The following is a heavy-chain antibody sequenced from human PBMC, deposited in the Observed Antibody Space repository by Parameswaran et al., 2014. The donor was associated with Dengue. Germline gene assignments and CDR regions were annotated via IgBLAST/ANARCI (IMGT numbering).Heavy chain of an antibody. Sequence: VRQMPGKGLEWMGIINPGNNSTRYAQKFQGRVTMTRDTSTNTVYMELSSLGSEDTAVYYCARELGAGTTFIGYYYGMDVWGQGTTVTVSS. V-gene: IGHV1-46*01. D-gene: IGHD1-1*01. J-gene: IGHJ6*02. CDR3: ARELGAGTTFIGYYYGMDV. CDR2: INPGNNST.